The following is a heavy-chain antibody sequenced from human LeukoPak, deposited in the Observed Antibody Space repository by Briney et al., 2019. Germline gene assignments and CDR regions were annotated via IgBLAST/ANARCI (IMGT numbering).Heavy chain of an antibody. CDR2: FDPEDGET. CDR1: GYTLTKLS. J-gene: IGHJ4*02. CDR3: ANLDFWSGYSDY. Sequence: ASVKVSCKVSGYTLTKLSMHWVRQAPGKGLEWMGGFDPEDGETIYAQKFQGRVTMTEDTSTDTAYMELSSLRSEDTAVYYCANLDFWSGYSDYWGQGTLVTVSS. D-gene: IGHD3-3*01. V-gene: IGHV1-24*01.